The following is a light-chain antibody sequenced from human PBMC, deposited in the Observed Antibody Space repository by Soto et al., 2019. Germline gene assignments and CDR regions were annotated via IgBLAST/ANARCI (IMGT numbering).Light chain of an antibody. CDR3: CSYAGRNNYYL. V-gene: IGLV2-8*01. J-gene: IGLJ1*01. CDR1: SSDSGGYNY. Sequence: QSALTQPPSASGSPGQSVTISCTGGSSDSGGYNYVSWYQQRPGKVPRLIIYEVTKRPSGVPDRFSGSKSGNTASLTVSGLQADDEADYSCCSYAGRNNYYLFGPGTKLTVL. CDR2: EVT.